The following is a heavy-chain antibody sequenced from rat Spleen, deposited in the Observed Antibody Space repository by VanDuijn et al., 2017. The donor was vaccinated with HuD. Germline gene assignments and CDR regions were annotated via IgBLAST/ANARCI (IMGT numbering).Heavy chain of an antibody. CDR3: ARSGGLLYTTDYYYPHY. Sequence: EVQLQESGPGLVKPSQSLSLTCSVTGYSITSSYRWNWIRKFPGNKLEWMGYINSAGSTNYNPSLKSRISITRDTSKNQFFLQVNSVTTEDTATYYCARSGGLLYTTDYYYPHYWGQGVMVTVSS. CDR1: GYSITSSYR. V-gene: IGHV3-3*01. D-gene: IGHD1-6*01. J-gene: IGHJ2*01. CDR2: INSAGST.